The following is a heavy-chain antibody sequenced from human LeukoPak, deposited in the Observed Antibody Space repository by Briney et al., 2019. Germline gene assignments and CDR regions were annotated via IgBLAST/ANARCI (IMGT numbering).Heavy chain of an antibody. CDR3: ARLGYCSSTSCYSNDY. CDR1: GYTFTGYY. D-gene: IGHD2-2*01. CDR2: INPNSGGT. J-gene: IGHJ4*02. Sequence: ASVKVSCKASGYTFTGYYMHWVRQAPGQGLEWMGWINPNSGGTNYAQKFQGRVTMTRDTSISTAYMELSRLRSDDTAVYYCARLGYCSSTSCYSNDYWGQGTLVTVSS. V-gene: IGHV1-2*02.